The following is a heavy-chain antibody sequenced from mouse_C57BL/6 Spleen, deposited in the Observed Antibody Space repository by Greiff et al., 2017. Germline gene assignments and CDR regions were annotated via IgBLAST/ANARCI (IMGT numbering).Heavy chain of an antibody. CDR2: ISSGSSTI. CDR1: GFTFSDYG. D-gene: IGHD3-3*01. CDR3: AKLGAFAD. V-gene: IGHV5-17*01. J-gene: IGHJ3*01. Sequence: EVKLMESGGGLVKPGGSLKLSCAASGFTFSDYGMHWVRQAPEKGLEWVAYISSGSSTIYYADTVKGRFTISRDNAKNTLFLQMTSLRSEDTAMYYCAKLGAFADWGQGTLVTVSA.